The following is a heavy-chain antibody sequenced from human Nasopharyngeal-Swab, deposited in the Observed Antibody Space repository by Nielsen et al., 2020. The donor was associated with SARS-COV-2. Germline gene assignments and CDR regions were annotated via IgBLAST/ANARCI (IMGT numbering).Heavy chain of an antibody. CDR2: ISYDGSNK. D-gene: IGHD3-3*01. J-gene: IGHJ4*02. V-gene: IGHV3-30-3*02. Sequence: GVEWVAVISYDGSNKYYADSVKGRFTISRDNSKNTLYLQMNSLRAEDTAVYYCAKDPYYDFWSGYYFDYWGQGTLVTVSS. CDR3: AKDPYYDFWSGYYFDY.